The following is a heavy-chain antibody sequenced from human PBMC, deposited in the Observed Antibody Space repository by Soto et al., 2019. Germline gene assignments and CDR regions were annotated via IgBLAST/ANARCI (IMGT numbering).Heavy chain of an antibody. CDR2: INWRSGVA. CDR3: ARGGSNGPYEGDF. J-gene: IGHJ4*02. V-gene: IGHV3-9*01. Sequence: EVQLVESGGGLVQPGRSLRLSCVGSGFTFRDYTLLWFRQVPGKGLEWVSGINWRSGVADYADSVQGRFIASRDNVRNSLSLQMSSLREDDTALYYCARGGSNGPYEGDFWGQGTLLVVSS. D-gene: IGHD5-12*01. CDR1: GFTFRDYT.